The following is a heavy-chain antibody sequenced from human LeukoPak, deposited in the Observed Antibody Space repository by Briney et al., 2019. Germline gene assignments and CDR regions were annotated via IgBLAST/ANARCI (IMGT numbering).Heavy chain of an antibody. Sequence: GGSLRLSCAASGFTFSSYAMSWVRQAPGKGLEWVSGIRGSGDSTYYADSVKGRFTISRDNSKNTLYLQMNSLRAEDTAVYYCAKSSGANPRGSGLGDYWGQGTLVTVSS. J-gene: IGHJ4*02. V-gene: IGHV3-23*01. CDR3: AKSSGANPRGSGLGDY. D-gene: IGHD3-10*01. CDR1: GFTFSSYA. CDR2: IRGSGDST.